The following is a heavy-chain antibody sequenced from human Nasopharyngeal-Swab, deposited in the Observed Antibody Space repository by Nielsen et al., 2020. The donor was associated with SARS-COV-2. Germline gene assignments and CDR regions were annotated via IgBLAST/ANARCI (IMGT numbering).Heavy chain of an antibody. J-gene: IGHJ6*02. CDR2: MNPSSGNT. D-gene: IGHD6-19*01. Sequence: ASVKVSCKASGYTFTSYDINWVRQATGQGLEWMGWMNPSSGNTGYAQNFQGRVTMTRNTSVTTAYMELSSLRSEDTAVYYCARVIAVAARAYYYYGMDVWGQGTTVTVSS. CDR3: ARVIAVAARAYYYYGMDV. CDR1: GYTFTSYD. V-gene: IGHV1-8*01.